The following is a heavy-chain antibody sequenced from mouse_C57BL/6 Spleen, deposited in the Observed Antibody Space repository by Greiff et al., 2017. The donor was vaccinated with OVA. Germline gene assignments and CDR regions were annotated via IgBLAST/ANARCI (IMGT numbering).Heavy chain of an antibody. V-gene: IGHV1-9*01. CDR3: ARRGYYYGSSSHYYAMDY. D-gene: IGHD1-1*01. CDR2: ILPGSGST. CDR1: GYTFTGYW. Sequence: QVQLQQSGAELTKPGASVKLSCKATGYTFTGYWIEWVKQRPGHGLEWIGEILPGSGSTNYNEKFKGKATFTADTSSNTAYMQLSSLTTEDSAIYYCARRGYYYGSSSHYYAMDYWGQGTSVTVSS. J-gene: IGHJ4*01.